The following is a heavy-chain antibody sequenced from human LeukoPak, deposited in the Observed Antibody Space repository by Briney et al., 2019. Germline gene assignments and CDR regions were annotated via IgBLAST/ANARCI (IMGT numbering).Heavy chain of an antibody. V-gene: IGHV3-74*01. Sequence: GGSLRLSCAASGFTFSSYWMHWVRQAPGKGLVWVSRIESDGSSTRYADSVKGRFTISRDNAKNTLYLQMNSLRVEDTAVYYCARDRGSGSFSPWGQGTLVTVSS. CDR3: ARDRGSGSFSP. D-gene: IGHD3-10*01. CDR1: GFTFSSYW. CDR2: IESDGSST. J-gene: IGHJ4*02.